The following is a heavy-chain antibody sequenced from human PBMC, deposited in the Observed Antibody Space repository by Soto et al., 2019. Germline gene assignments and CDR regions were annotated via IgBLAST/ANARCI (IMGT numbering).Heavy chain of an antibody. Sequence: GESLKISCAASGFTFSSYAMSWVRQAPGKGLEWVSAISGSGGSTYYADSVKGRFTISRDNSKNTLYLQMNSLRAEDTAVYYCAKDRLWEYSWPVWGQGTTVTVSA. CDR1: GFTFSSYA. V-gene: IGHV3-23*01. CDR3: AKDRLWEYSWPV. CDR2: ISGSGGST. D-gene: IGHD3-16*01. J-gene: IGHJ6*01.